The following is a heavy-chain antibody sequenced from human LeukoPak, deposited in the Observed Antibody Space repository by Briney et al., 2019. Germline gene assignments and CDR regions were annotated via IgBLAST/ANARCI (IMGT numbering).Heavy chain of an antibody. J-gene: IGHJ3*02. D-gene: IGHD3-10*01. Sequence: GGSLRLSCAASGFTFSTYVVNWVRQAPGKGLEWVSAISGSGGSTYYADSVKGRFTISRDNSKNTLYLQMNSLRAEDTAVYYCAKVGRITMVRGVMGNDAFDIWGQGTMVTVSS. V-gene: IGHV3-23*01. CDR2: ISGSGGST. CDR3: AKVGRITMVRGVMGNDAFDI. CDR1: GFTFSTYV.